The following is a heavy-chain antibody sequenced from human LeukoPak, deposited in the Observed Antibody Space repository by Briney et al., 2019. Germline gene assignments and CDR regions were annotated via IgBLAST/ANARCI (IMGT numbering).Heavy chain of an antibody. D-gene: IGHD1-26*01. J-gene: IGHJ3*02. CDR1: GFTFSNYW. CDR3: ARETPFKQMGATISRISYGFDM. V-gene: IGHV3-7*01. Sequence: PGGSLRLSCAASGFTFSNYWMSWVRQAPGKGLEWVANIKQDGSEKYYVDSVEGRFTISRDNAKNSLYLQMNSLRGEDTAVYYCARETPFKQMGATISRISYGFDMWGQGTMVTVSS. CDR2: IKQDGSEK.